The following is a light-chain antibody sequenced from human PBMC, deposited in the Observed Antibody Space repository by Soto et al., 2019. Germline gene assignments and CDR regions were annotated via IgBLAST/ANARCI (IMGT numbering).Light chain of an antibody. CDR3: QQYDNLPYT. CDR1: QVISKY. Sequence: DIQMTQSASSLSASVGDRVTITCQASQVISKYLNWYQQKPGKAPKLQIYDISTLEIGVRSRFSGSGSGTDFTFTITGLQPEDIATYYCQQYDNLPYTFGQGTKLEI. V-gene: IGKV1-33*01. CDR2: DIS. J-gene: IGKJ2*01.